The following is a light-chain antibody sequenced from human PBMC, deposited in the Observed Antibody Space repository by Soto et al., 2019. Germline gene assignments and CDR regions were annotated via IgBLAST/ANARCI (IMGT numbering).Light chain of an antibody. V-gene: IGLV2-11*01. CDR2: DVS. CDR3: CSYAGSHYV. Sequence: QSALTQPRSVSGSPGQSVTISCTGTSGDVGGYNYVSWYQQHPGKAPKLMIYDVSKRPSGVPDRFSGSKSGNTASLTISGLQAEDEADYYCCSYAGSHYVFGTGTKLTVL. CDR1: SGDVGGYNY. J-gene: IGLJ1*01.